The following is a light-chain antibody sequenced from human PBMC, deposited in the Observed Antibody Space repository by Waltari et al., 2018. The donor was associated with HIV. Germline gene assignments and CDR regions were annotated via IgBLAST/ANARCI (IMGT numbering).Light chain of an antibody. V-gene: IGLV1-40*01. Sequence: QSVLTQPPSVSGAPGQRVTISCTGSNSNIGAGHDAPFYQQLPGSAPKLLMFDNRKRPSGVPDRFSGSKSGTSASLVITGLQAADEAVYYCQSYDNSLSNVVFGGGTKLIVL. J-gene: IGLJ2*01. CDR2: DNR. CDR3: QSYDNSLSNVV. CDR1: NSNIGAGHD.